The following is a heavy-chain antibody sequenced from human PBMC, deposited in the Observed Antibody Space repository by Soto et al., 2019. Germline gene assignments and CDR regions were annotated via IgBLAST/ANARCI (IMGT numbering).Heavy chain of an antibody. V-gene: IGHV1-69*13. J-gene: IGHJ3*02. CDR1: GGTFSSYA. Sequence: GASVKVSCKASGGTFSSYAISWVRQAPGQGLEWMGGIIPIFGTTNYAEKFRGRVSITADESMSTAYVELSSLRSEDTAVYYCAGSFKYGSGTFDAFDIWGQGTMVTVSS. CDR3: AGSFKYGSGTFDAFDI. D-gene: IGHD3-10*01. CDR2: IIPIFGTT.